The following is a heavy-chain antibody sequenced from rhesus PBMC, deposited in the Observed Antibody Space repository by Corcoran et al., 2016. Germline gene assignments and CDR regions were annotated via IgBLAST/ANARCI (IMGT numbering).Heavy chain of an antibody. CDR3: ARYCTSTTCFYIFEF. CDR1: GGSFSSYW. CDR2: INGNSGST. V-gene: IGHV4-80*01. D-gene: IGHD2-2*01. J-gene: IGHJ1*01. Sequence: QVQLQESGPGLVKPSETLSLTCAVSGGSFSSYWWSWIRQPPGKGLEWIGEINGNSGSTNYNPSHKSRVTISKDAAKNQFSLKLSSVTAADTAVYYCARYCTSTTCFYIFEFWGQGALVTVSS.